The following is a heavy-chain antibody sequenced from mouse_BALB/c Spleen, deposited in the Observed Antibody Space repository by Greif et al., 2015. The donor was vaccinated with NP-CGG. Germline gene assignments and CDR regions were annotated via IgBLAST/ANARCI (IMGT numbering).Heavy chain of an antibody. V-gene: IGHV1-20*02. J-gene: IGHJ4*01. Sequence: VQLKDSGPELVKPGASVKISCKASGYSFTGYFMNWVMQSHGKSLEWIGRINPYNGDTFYNQKFKGKATLTVDKSSSTAHMELRSLASEDAAVYYCARRDYGSSYMDYWGQGTSVTVSS. CDR2: INPYNGDT. CDR1: GYSFTGYF. D-gene: IGHD1-1*01. CDR3: ARRDYGSSYMDY.